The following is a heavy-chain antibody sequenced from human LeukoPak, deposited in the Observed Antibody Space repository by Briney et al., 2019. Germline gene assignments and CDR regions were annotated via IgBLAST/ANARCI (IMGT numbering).Heavy chain of an antibody. CDR2: VNHRGGT. D-gene: IGHD1-26*01. Sequence: SETLSLTCAFYGGPFSDSYWNWIRQSPGKGLEWIGEVNHRGGTNYNPSLKSRVTISEDTSKNHFSLKLSSVTAADTAVYYCARGWEAFDIWGQGTMVTVSS. CDR1: GGPFSDSY. CDR3: ARGWEAFDI. J-gene: IGHJ3*02. V-gene: IGHV4-34*01.